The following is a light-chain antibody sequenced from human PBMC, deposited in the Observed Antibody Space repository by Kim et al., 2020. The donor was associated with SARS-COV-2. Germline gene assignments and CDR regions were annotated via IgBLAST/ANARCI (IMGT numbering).Light chain of an antibody. CDR2: DAS. Sequence: EIVLTQSPGTLSLSPGERATLSCRANQNVSNYLAWYQQKPGQAPRLLIHDASYRAAGIPARFSGSGSGTDFTLTISSLEPEDFAIYYCLQRTNWPATFGQGTKVEIK. V-gene: IGKV3-11*01. CDR1: QNVSNY. CDR3: LQRTNWPAT. J-gene: IGKJ1*01.